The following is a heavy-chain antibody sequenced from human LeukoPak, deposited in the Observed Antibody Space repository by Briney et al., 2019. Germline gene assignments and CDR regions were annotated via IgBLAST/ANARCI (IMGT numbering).Heavy chain of an antibody. CDR1: GYSYY. CDR2: SDPSSSST. Sequence: ASVKVSCKASGYSYYTHWVRQAPGQGLEWMGISDPSSSSTRYAQKFQGRVTMTRDTSTSTDYMELSSLKSEDTAIYYCARDSNPLDYWGQGTLVAVSS. J-gene: IGHJ4*02. V-gene: IGHV1-46*01. D-gene: IGHD3-3*02. CDR3: ARDSNPLDY.